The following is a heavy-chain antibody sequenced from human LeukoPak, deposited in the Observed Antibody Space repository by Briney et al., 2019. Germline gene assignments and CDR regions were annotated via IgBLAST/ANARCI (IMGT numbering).Heavy chain of an antibody. CDR1: GFTFSSYA. D-gene: IGHD3-22*01. J-gene: IGHJ4*02. Sequence: GGSLRLSCAASGFTFSSYAMHWVRQAPGKGLEWVAFIRYDGSNKYYADSVKGRFTISRDNSKNTVFLQMDSLRDEDTALYYCAKGLYYYDSSGYPDWGQGTLVTVSS. V-gene: IGHV3-30*02. CDR2: IRYDGSNK. CDR3: AKGLYYYDSSGYPD.